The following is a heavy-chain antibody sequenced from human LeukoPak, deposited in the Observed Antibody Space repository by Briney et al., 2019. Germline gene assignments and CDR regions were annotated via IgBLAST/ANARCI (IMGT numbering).Heavy chain of an antibody. Sequence: SVKVPCKASGGTFSSYAISWVRQAPGQGLEWMGGIIPIFGTANYAQKFQGRVTITTDESTSTAYMELSSLRSEDTAVYYCARGPLFIAARPMMNYYYYMDVWGKGTTVTVSS. V-gene: IGHV1-69*05. J-gene: IGHJ6*03. CDR1: GGTFSSYA. D-gene: IGHD6-6*01. CDR2: IIPIFGTA. CDR3: ARGPLFIAARPMMNYYYYMDV.